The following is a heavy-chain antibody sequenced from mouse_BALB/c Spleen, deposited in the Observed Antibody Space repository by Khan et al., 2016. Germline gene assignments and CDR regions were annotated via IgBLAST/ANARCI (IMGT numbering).Heavy chain of an antibody. Sequence: QVQLQQPGAELVKPGASVKLSCKASGYTFTSYWMHWVKQRPGQGLEWIGEIDPSDSYTNYNQKFKGKATLTADKSSSTAYMQLSSLTSEDSAVYYCAREDYYGDYGGQGTTLTVSS. V-gene: IGHV1-69*02. CDR3: AREDYYGDY. CDR1: GYTFTSYW. J-gene: IGHJ2*01. CDR2: IDPSDSYT.